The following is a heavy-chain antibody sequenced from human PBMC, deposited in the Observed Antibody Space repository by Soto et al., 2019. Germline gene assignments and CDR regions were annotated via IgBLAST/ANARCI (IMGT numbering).Heavy chain of an antibody. CDR2: IIPVTGTA. CDR3: ARLGLDLDFDH. V-gene: IGHV1-69*01. CDR1: GDSFSRFA. J-gene: IGHJ4*02. Sequence: QVQLVQSGPEVKKPGSSLKVSCTSYGDSFSRFAVSWVRQAPGEGLEWMGGIIPVTGTANYIDKFRGRLTITADESSSTVYMELSSLRYEHTAVYYCARLGLDLDFDHWGQGTLVTVSS.